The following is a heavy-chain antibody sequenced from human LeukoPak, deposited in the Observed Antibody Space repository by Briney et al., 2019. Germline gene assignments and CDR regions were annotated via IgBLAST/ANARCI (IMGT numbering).Heavy chain of an antibody. CDR1: GFTFSSYG. D-gene: IGHD3-10*01. J-gene: IGHJ4*02. CDR3: ARSPGYYGSGSAFDY. Sequence: GGSLRLSCAASGFTFSSYGMHWVRQAPGKGLEWVAVISYDGSNKYYADSVKGRFTISRDNSKNTLYLQMNSLRAEDTAVYYCARSPGYYGSGSAFDYWGQGTLVTVSS. CDR2: ISYDGSNK. V-gene: IGHV3-30*03.